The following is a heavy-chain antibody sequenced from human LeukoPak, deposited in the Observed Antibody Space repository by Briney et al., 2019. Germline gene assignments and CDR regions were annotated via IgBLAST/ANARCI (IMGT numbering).Heavy chain of an antibody. V-gene: IGHV4-30-4*01. D-gene: IGHD3-22*01. CDR2: MYYSGST. CDR1: GGSISSGDYY. J-gene: IGHJ5*02. Sequence: PSETLSLTCTVSGGSISSGDYYWSWIRQPPGKGLEWIAYMYYSGSTFYNPSLKSRVTMSADTSKNQLTLKLSSVTAADTAVYYCARPYYYDSRIDPWGQGILVTVSS. CDR3: ARPYYYDSRIDP.